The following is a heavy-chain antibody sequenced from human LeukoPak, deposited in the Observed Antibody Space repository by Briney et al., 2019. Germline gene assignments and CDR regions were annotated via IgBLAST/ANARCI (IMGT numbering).Heavy chain of an antibody. Sequence: SVKVCCKASGGTFSIYAISWVRQAPGQGLEWVGRIIPILGIANYAQKFQGRVTITADKSTSTAYMELSSLGSEVTAVYYCAHQRHSSGHSHWGQGTLVTVSS. V-gene: IGHV1-69*04. CDR1: GGTFSIYA. CDR3: AHQRHSSGHSH. D-gene: IGHD6-19*01. J-gene: IGHJ4*02. CDR2: IIPILGIA.